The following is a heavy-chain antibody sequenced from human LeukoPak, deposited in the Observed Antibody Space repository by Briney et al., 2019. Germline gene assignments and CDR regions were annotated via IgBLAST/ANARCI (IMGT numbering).Heavy chain of an antibody. V-gene: IGHV1-2*02. CDR2: INPNSGGT. CDR1: GYTFTGYY. J-gene: IGHJ4*02. D-gene: IGHD2-2*01. CDR3: ARDCSSTSCYFRACDY. Sequence: ASVKVSCKASGYTFTGYYMHWVRQAPGQGLEWMGWINPNSGGTNYAQKFQGRVTMTTDTSTSTAYMELRSLRSDDTAVYYCARDCSSTSCYFRACDYWGQGTLVTVSS.